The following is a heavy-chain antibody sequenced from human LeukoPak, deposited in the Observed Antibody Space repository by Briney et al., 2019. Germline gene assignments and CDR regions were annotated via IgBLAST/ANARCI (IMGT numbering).Heavy chain of an antibody. CDR1: GFTFSSYS. J-gene: IGHJ4*02. Sequence: PGGSLRLSCAASGFTFSSYSFNWVRQAPGKGLEWVSVIYGGGSTYYADSVKGRFTISRHNSKNTLYLQMNSLRAEDMAVYYCASSRGGDYDFDYWGQGTLVTVSS. D-gene: IGHD4-17*01. CDR2: IYGGGST. CDR3: ASSRGGDYDFDY. V-gene: IGHV3-53*04.